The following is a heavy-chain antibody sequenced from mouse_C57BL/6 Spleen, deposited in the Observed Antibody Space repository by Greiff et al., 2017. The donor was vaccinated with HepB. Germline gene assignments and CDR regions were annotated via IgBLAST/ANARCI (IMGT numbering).Heavy chain of an antibody. CDR3: AVGVGGGFAY. J-gene: IGHJ3*01. CDR2: IWGVGST. V-gene: IGHV2-6*01. CDR1: GFSLTSYG. Sequence: VQLVESGPGLVAPSQSLSITCTVSGFSLTSYGVDWVRQSPGKGLEWLGVIWGVGSTNYNSALKSRLSTSKDNSKSQVFLKMNSLQTDDTAMYYCAVGVGGGFAYWGQGTLVTVSA. D-gene: IGHD1-1*02.